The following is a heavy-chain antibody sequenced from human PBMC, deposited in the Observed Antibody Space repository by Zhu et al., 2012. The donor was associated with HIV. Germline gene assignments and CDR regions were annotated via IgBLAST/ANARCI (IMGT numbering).Heavy chain of an antibody. CDR3: ASRYCSSSSCLYDY. CDR1: GGSISRSNYY. J-gene: IGHJ4*02. Sequence: QVQLQESGPGLVKPSETLSLICTVSGGSISRSNYYWGWIRQPPGEGLEWIGSIYYSGSTFYNPSLKSRVTISMDTSKNQFSLKLRSVTAADTAVYYCASRYCSSSSCLYDYWGQGTLVTVSS. CDR2: IYYSGST. V-gene: IGHV4-39*01. D-gene: IGHD2-2*01.